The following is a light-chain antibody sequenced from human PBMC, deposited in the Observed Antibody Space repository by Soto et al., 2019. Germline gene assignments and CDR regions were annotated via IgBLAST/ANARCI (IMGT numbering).Light chain of an antibody. CDR3: FSYGGSRAV. Sequence: QSALTQPASVSGSPGQSITISCTGTSSDVGSHNLVSWYQHHPGQAPKLMIYEVSKRPLGVSARFSASKSGNTASLTISGLQAEDEADYYCFSYGGSRAVFGGGTQLTVL. CDR1: SSDVGSHNL. V-gene: IGLV2-23*02. J-gene: IGLJ7*01. CDR2: EVS.